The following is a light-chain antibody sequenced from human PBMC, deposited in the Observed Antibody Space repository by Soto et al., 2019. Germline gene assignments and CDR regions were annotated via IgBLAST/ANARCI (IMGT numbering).Light chain of an antibody. CDR3: QQRYNWPWT. Sequence: IVLTQSPGTLSLSPWERVTLSCRTSQTISNFLAWYQQKPGQAPRLLIYDASNRASGIPPRFSGSGSGTDFTLAISGLEPEDLAVYYCQQRYNWPWTFGQGTKVDIK. CDR2: DAS. J-gene: IGKJ1*01. V-gene: IGKV3-11*01. CDR1: QTISNF.